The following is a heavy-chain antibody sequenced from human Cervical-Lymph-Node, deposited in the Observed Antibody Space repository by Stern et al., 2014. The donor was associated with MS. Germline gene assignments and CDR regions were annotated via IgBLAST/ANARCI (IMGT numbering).Heavy chain of an antibody. D-gene: IGHD6-13*01. CDR2: ITPLFRKA. V-gene: IGHV1-69*12. J-gene: IGHJ4*02. CDR3: TRHQEGIAAY. Sequence: VQLVQSGAEVKKPGSSVKVSCKASGDIFSNFDISWVRQAPGQGLEWMGGITPLFRKANYAQRFQGRVTFTADESTNTVYMELSSLRSDDTAVFYCTRHQEGIAAYWGQGTLVTVSS. CDR1: GDIFSNFD.